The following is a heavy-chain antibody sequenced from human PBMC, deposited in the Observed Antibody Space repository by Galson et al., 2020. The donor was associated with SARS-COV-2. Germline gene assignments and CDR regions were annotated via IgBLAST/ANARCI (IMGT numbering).Heavy chain of an antibody. J-gene: IGHJ6*02. CDR1: GGSISSSSYY. CDR2: IYYIGST. Sequence: SETLSLTYTVSGGSISSSSYYWGWIRQPPGKGLEWIGSIYYIGSTYYNPSLKSRVTISVDTSKNQFSLKLSSVTAADTAVYYCATESTTVTTFYYYGMDVWGQGTTVTVSS. V-gene: IGHV4-39*07. D-gene: IGHD4-17*01. CDR3: ATESTTVTTFYYYGMDV.